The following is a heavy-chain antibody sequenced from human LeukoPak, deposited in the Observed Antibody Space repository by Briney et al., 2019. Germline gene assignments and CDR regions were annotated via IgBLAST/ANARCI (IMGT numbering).Heavy chain of an antibody. CDR2: ISYDGSNK. CDR1: GFTFSSYG. J-gene: IGHJ4*02. V-gene: IGHV3-30*03. D-gene: IGHD2-15*01. CDR3: ARVTGIVVVAATDY. Sequence: GGSLRLSCAASGFTFSSYGMHWVRQAPGKGLEWVAVISYDGSNKYYADSVKGRFTISRDNSRELLYLQMNSLRAEDTAVYYCARVTGIVVVAATDYWGQGTLVTVSS.